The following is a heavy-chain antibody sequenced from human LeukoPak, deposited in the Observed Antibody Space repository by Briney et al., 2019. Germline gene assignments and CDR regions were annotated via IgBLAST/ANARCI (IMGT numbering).Heavy chain of an antibody. J-gene: IGHJ4*02. CDR3: ARDQFVLVVPAASFDY. V-gene: IGHV3-30*04. CDR1: GFTFSSYA. D-gene: IGHD2-2*01. CDR2: ISYDGSNK. Sequence: GRSLRLSRAASGFTFSSYAMHWVRQAPGKGLEWVAVISYDGSNKYYADSVKGRFTISRDNSKNTLYLQMNSLRAEDTAVYYCARDQFVLVVPAASFDYWGQGTLVTVSS.